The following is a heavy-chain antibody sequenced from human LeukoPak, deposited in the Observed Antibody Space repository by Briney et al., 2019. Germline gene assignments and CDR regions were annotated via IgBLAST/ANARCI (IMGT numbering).Heavy chain of an antibody. CDR2: ISGSGGST. CDR3: ASRYCSSTSCYAPSDY. D-gene: IGHD2-2*01. V-gene: IGHV3-23*01. J-gene: IGHJ4*02. CDR1: GFTFSSYA. Sequence: GGSLRLSCAASGFTFSSYAMSWVRRAPGKGLEWVSAISGSGGSTYYADSVKGRFTISRDNSKNTLYLQMNSLRAEDTAVYYCASRYCSSTSCYAPSDYWGQGTLVTVSS.